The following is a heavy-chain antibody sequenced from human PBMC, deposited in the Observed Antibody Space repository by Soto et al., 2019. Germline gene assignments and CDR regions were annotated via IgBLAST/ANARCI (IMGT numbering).Heavy chain of an antibody. Sequence: SVKVSCKASGGTFSRYAISWVRQDPGQGLEWMGGIIPIFGTANYAQKFQGRVTITADESTSTAYMELSSLRSEDTAVYYCARDLVVVVPAASYYYGMDVWGQGTTVTVSS. D-gene: IGHD2-2*01. CDR1: GGTFSRYA. V-gene: IGHV1-69*13. J-gene: IGHJ6*02. CDR3: ARDLVVVVPAASYYYGMDV. CDR2: IIPIFGTA.